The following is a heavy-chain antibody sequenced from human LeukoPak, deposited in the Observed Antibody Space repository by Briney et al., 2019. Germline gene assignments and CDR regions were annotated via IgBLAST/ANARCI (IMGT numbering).Heavy chain of an antibody. CDR2: IYYSGST. J-gene: IGHJ4*02. Sequence: PSGTLSLTCTVSGGSISSGDYYWSWIRQPPGKGLEWIGYIYYSGSTYYNPSLKSRVTISVDTSKNRFSLKLSSVTAADTAVYYCARISLRSEGFDYWGQGTLVTVSS. CDR1: GGSISSGDYY. V-gene: IGHV4-30-4*02. CDR3: ARISLRSEGFDY. D-gene: IGHD5-12*01.